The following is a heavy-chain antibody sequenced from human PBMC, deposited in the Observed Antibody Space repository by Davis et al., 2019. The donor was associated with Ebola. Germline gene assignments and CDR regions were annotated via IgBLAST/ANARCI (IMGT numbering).Heavy chain of an antibody. Sequence: SETLSLTCTVSGGSITTYYWNWVRQSAGKELEWIGRMYISGSTNYNPSLKSRVTMSVDTSKNQFSLKMRFVTVADTAVYYCARETIFGVDPYYGLDLWGQGTTVTVSS. CDR2: MYISGST. V-gene: IGHV4-4*07. J-gene: IGHJ6*02. CDR1: GGSITTYY. D-gene: IGHD3-3*01. CDR3: ARETIFGVDPYYGLDL.